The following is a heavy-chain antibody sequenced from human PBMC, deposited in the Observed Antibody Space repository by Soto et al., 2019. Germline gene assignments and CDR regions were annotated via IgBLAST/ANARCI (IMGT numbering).Heavy chain of an antibody. CDR2: IYYSGST. Sequence: SETLSLTCTVSGGSISSYYWSWIRQPPGKGLEWIGYIYYSGSTYYNPSLKSRVTISVDTSKNQFSLKLSSVTAADTAVYYCARESRRYYYDSSGYYLGNWGQGTLVTVSS. D-gene: IGHD3-22*01. CDR3: ARESRRYYYDSSGYYLGN. J-gene: IGHJ4*02. CDR1: GGSISSYY. V-gene: IGHV4-59*12.